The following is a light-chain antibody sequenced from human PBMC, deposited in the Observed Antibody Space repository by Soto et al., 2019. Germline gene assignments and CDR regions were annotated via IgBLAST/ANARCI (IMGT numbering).Light chain of an antibody. CDR1: SSDVGAYNY. CDR2: EVT. Sequence: QSALTQPASVSGSPGQSITISCTGTSSDVGAYNYVSWYQQHPGKAPKLIIYEVTHRPSGVSDRFSASKSGNTASLTISGLQAEDEADFFCSSYTTSDSYVVFGGGTKLTVL. V-gene: IGLV2-14*01. J-gene: IGLJ2*01. CDR3: SSYTTSDSYVV.